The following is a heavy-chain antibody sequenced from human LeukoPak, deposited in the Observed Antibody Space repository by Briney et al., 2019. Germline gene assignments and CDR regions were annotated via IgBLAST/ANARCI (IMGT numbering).Heavy chain of an antibody. Sequence: GASVKVSCKASGYAFINYGISWVRQAPGQGLEWRGWRSIYNGNTDYKLQGSVTMTTDTSTSTAYMELRSLRSDDTAVYYCARDRSINGYSSGWGLLDTFDIWGQGTMVTVSS. V-gene: IGHV1-18*01. CDR2: RSIYNGNT. CDR1: GYAFINYG. CDR3: ARDRSINGYSSGWGLLDTFDI. J-gene: IGHJ3*02. D-gene: IGHD6-19*01.